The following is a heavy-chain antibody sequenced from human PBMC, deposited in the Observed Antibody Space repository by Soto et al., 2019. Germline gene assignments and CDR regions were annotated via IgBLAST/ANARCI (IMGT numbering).Heavy chain of an antibody. CDR3: ARAVAVPADWDY. D-gene: IGHD6-19*01. Sequence: QVQLVQSGAEEKKPGASVKVSCKASGYTFTGYAMHWVRQAPGQRLEWMGWINAGNGNTKYSQKFQGRVTITRDTSTSTAYMALSSLRSEDTAVYYCARAVAVPADWDYWGQGTLVTVSS. V-gene: IGHV1-3*05. CDR2: INAGNGNT. CDR1: GYTFTGYA. J-gene: IGHJ4*02.